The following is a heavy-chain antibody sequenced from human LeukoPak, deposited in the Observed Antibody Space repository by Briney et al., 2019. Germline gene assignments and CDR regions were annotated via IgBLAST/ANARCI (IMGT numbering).Heavy chain of an antibody. CDR3: ARGTGLIDY. Sequence: PGGSLRLSCAASGFTFSSYSMNWVRQAPGKGLVWVSRIVSDGSSTSNADSVKGRFTISRDNAKNTLYLQMNSLRAEDTAVYYCARGTGLIDYWGQGTLVTVSS. CDR2: IVSDGSST. J-gene: IGHJ4*02. CDR1: GFTFSSYS. D-gene: IGHD2-8*02. V-gene: IGHV3-74*01.